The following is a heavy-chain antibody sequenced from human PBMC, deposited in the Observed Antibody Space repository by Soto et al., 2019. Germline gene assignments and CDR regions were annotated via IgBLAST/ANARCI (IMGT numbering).Heavy chain of an antibody. Sequence: EVQLVESGGDLVQPGGSLRLSCAASGFTFTSYAMSWIRQAPGKGLEWVSAITGGGDNTYYADSVKGRFTISRDNSKNTLYLQMNSLRAEDRAFYYCTQDGGSRDWMTVNWGQGTLVTVSS. V-gene: IGHV3-23*04. CDR3: TQDGGSRDWMTVN. J-gene: IGHJ4*02. CDR2: ITGGGDNT. CDR1: GFTFTSYA. D-gene: IGHD3-16*01.